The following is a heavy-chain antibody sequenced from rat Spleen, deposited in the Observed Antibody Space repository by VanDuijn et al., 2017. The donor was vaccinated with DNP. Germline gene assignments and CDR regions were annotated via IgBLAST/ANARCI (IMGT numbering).Heavy chain of an antibody. J-gene: IGHJ1*01. Sequence: EVQLVESGGGLVQPGRSLKLSCAASGFTFSDFYMAWVRQAPTKGLEWVASISPSGDNTYYRDSVKGRFTVSRDKAKSSLYLQMDSLRSEDTATYYCARRANWIYWYFDFWGPGTMVTVSS. CDR2: ISPSGDNT. CDR1: GFTFSDFY. CDR3: ARRANWIYWYFDF. V-gene: IGHV5-25*01. D-gene: IGHD5-1*01.